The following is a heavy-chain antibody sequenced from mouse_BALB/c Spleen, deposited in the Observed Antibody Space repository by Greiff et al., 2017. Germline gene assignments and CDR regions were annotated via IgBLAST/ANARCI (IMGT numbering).Heavy chain of an antibody. D-gene: IGHD3-3*01. Sequence: GGGLVQPTGSLKLSCAASGFTFNTYAMNWVRQAPGKGLEWVARIRSKSNNYATYYADSVKDRFTISRDDSQSMLYLQMNNLKTEDTAMYYCVRLGAMDYWGQGTSVTVSS. V-gene: IGHV10-1*02. CDR2: IRSKSNNYAT. J-gene: IGHJ4*01. CDR3: VRLGAMDY. CDR1: GFTFNTYA.